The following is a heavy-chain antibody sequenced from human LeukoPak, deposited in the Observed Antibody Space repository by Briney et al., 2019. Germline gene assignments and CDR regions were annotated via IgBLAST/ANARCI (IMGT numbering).Heavy chain of an antibody. J-gene: IGHJ4*02. Sequence: PGGSLRLSCAASGFTFSNYAMHWVRQAPGKGLEWLAYIRYDGSSKYYADFVKGRFTISRDYSKNTLYLQMNSLRAEDTAVYYCARPKGFGDVGLDYWGQGTLVTVSS. CDR2: IRYDGSSK. CDR1: GFTFSNYA. V-gene: IGHV3-30*02. CDR3: ARPKGFGDVGLDY. D-gene: IGHD3-10*01.